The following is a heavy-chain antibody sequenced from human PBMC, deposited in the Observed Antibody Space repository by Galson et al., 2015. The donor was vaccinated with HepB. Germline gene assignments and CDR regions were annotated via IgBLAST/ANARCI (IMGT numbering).Heavy chain of an antibody. Sequence: GYLRSSIYYWGWIRQAPGKGLEWIGNIYDSGSTYYNPSLKSRVTISVDTSKKQIYLTFTDVTAADSAVYYCARGLMTDIVVVVAASSFDYWGQGALVIVSS. CDR1: GYLRSSIYY. D-gene: IGHD2-15*01. CDR3: ARGLMTDIVVVVAASSFDY. V-gene: IGHV4-39*01. CDR2: IYDSGST. J-gene: IGHJ4*02.